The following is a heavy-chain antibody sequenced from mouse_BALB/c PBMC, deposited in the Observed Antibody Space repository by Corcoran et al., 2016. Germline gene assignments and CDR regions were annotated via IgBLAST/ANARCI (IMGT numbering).Heavy chain of an antibody. Sequence: QVTLKESGPGIFQPSQTLLLPCSFSGFSLSTSGMGVGCIRTPSGEGLEWLADIWCDYNKYYNPSLKSRLTISKDNSSNQVFLKITSVDTADTASYDCARREDYDDMDYWGQGTSVTVSS. CDR1: GFSLSTSGMG. V-gene: IGHV8-5*01. J-gene: IGHJ4*01. CDR3: ARREDYDDMDY. CDR2: IWCDYNK.